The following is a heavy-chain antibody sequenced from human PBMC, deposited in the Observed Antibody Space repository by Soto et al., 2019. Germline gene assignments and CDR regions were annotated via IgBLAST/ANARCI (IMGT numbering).Heavy chain of an antibody. CDR2: INPDGSNE. J-gene: IGHJ4*02. CDR1: GLPFSSQF. D-gene: IGHD2-15*01. V-gene: IGHV3-7*04. Sequence: EVQLVESGGGLVQPGGSLRLSCAASGLPFSSQFMSWIRQAPGRGLEWVAKINPDGSNEHYVDPVKGRFTVSRDNTKNSLFLQMNGLRVEDTAVYYCARETWWRRDDWGQGNLVTVSS. CDR3: ARETWWRRDD.